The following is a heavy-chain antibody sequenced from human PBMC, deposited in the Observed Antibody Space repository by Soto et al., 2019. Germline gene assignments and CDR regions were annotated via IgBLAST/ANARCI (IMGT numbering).Heavy chain of an antibody. Sequence: EVQLVESGGGLVQPGGGSLRLSCAASGFSFSTYWMHWVRQAPGKGLVWVSRINSDGSSTSYADSVEGRFTISRDNARNTLYLQMNTLRADDAAVYYCARGHFYAIDVWGQGTTVTVSS. CDR2: INSDGSST. V-gene: IGHV3-74*01. J-gene: IGHJ6*01. CDR3: ARGHFYAIDV. CDR1: GFSFSTYW.